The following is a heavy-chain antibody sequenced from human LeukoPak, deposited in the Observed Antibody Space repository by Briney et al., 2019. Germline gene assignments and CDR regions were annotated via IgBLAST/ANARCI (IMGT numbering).Heavy chain of an antibody. V-gene: IGHV3-23*01. J-gene: IGHJ4*02. D-gene: IGHD2-15*01. CDR3: AKDSMVAATRDYFDY. CDR1: GFTFSSYA. CDR2: ISGSGGST. Sequence: GGSLRLSCAASGFTFSSYAMSWVRQAPGKGLEWVSAISGSGGSTYYADSVKGRLTISRDNSKNTLYLQMNSLRAEDTAVYYCAKDSMVAATRDYFDYWVQGTLVTVSS.